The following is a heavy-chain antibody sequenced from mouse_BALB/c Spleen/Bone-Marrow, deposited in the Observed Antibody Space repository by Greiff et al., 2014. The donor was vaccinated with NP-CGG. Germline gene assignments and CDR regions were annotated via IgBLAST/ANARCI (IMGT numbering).Heavy chain of an antibody. CDR2: IDPANGNT. J-gene: IGHJ4*01. CDR3: ARYRYYGSSYGMDY. V-gene: IGHV14-3*02. CDR1: GFNIKDTY. Sequence: VQLKESGAELVKPGASVKLSCTASGFNIKDTYMYWVKQRPEQGLEWIGRIDPANGNTKYDPKFQGKATITADTSSNTAYLQLSSLTSEDTAFYYCARYRYYGSSYGMDYWGQGTTLTVSS. D-gene: IGHD1-1*01.